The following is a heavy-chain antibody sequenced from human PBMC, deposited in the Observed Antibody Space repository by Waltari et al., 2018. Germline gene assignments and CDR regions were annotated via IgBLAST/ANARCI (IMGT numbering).Heavy chain of an antibody. D-gene: IGHD6-19*01. J-gene: IGHJ5*01. Sequence: EVQLVESGGGLVQPGGSLRLSCAASEFTFSNDWMHWVRQAPGKGLVWVSRISSDGRNTAYADSVKGRFTISRDNAKNTLYLQMNSLRAEDTAGYYCARVRYSGGWSDCWGQGTLVTVSS. CDR1: EFTFSNDW. CDR2: ISSDGRNT. CDR3: ARVRYSGGWSDC. V-gene: IGHV3-74*01.